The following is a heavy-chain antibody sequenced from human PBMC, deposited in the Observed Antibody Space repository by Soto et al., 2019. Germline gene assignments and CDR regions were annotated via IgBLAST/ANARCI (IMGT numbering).Heavy chain of an antibody. CDR3: ARAPEGTRFRWVY. CDR1: GFSFNIYA. Sequence: EVQLLESGGGLLQPGGSLRLSCAASGFSFNIYAMSWVRQAPGKGLEWVSAISGSGDTTYYADSVKGRFTISRDNSKNTLYLQMNSLRVEDTALYYCARAPEGTRFRWVYWGQGTLVTVSS. V-gene: IGHV3-23*01. CDR2: ISGSGDTT. J-gene: IGHJ4*02. D-gene: IGHD1-26*01.